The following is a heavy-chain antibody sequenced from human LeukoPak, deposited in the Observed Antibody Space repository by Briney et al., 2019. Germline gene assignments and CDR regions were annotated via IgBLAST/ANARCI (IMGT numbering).Heavy chain of an antibody. V-gene: IGHV3-9*01. CDR1: GFTFDDYA. Sequence: GRSLRLSCAASGFTFDDYAMHWVRQAPRKGLEWVSGISWNSGSIDYADSVKGRFTISRDNAKNSLYLQMNSLRAEDTALYYCAKSGDSSGLLPGYYFDYWGKGTLVTVS. CDR3: AKSGDSSGLLPGYYFDY. D-gene: IGHD3-22*01. CDR2: ISWNSGSI. J-gene: IGHJ4*02.